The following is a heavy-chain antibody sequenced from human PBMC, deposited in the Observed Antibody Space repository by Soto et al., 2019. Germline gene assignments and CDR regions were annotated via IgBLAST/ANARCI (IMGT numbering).Heavy chain of an antibody. V-gene: IGHV6-1*01. J-gene: IGHJ6*02. D-gene: IGHD6-13*01. CDR3: ARTSGYLDV. CDR1: GSSVSNNNAA. Sequence: SQTLSLTCAISGSSVSNNNAAWNCIRQSPSRGLEWLGRTYYRSKWYNHYAVSVKSRITINPDTSKNQFSLQLNSVTPEDTAVYYCARTSGYLDVWGQGSTVTVSS. CDR2: TYYRSKWYN.